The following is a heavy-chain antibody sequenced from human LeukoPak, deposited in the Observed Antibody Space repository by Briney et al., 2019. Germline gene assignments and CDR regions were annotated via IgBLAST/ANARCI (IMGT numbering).Heavy chain of an antibody. CDR1: GGTISGFA. J-gene: IGHJ6*02. V-gene: IGHV1-69*13. CDR3: ARHTTMDAYYYFYGMDI. CDR2: IIPLFGTA. D-gene: IGHD5-18*01. Sequence: SVKVSCKASGGTISGFAISWVRQAPGQGLEWMGGIIPLFGTANYPQKWQGRVTITADESTRTAYMELSSLRSEDTAVYYCARHTTMDAYYYFYGMDIWGQGTTVTVSS.